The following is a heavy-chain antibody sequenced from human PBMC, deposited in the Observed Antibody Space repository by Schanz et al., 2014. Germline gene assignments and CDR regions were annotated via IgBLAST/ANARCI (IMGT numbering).Heavy chain of an antibody. V-gene: IGHV3-66*02. J-gene: IGHJ6*02. Sequence: EVQLVESGGGLVKPGGSLRLSCAASGFTFTNYAMTWVRQAPGKGLEWVSTIYSSGSTYYADSVRGRFTISRDNSMNTVYLQMNSLRSDDAAVYYCARAQGVIRLYYGVDVWGQGTTXTVSS. D-gene: IGHD3-10*01. CDR2: IYSSGST. CDR3: ARAQGVIRLYYGVDV. CDR1: GFTFTNYA.